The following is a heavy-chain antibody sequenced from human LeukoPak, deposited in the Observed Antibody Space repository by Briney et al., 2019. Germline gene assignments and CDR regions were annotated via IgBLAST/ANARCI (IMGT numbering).Heavy chain of an antibody. CDR3: AKTSSSWYFDY. J-gene: IGHJ4*02. D-gene: IGHD6-13*01. V-gene: IGHV3-23*01. CDR2: ISGSGGST. Sequence: GGSLRLSCAASGFIFSSYGMRWVRQATGKGLEWVSAISGSGGSTYYADSVKGRFTISRDNSKNTLYLQMNSLRAEDTAVYYCAKTSSSWYFDYWGQGTLVTVSS. CDR1: GFIFSSYG.